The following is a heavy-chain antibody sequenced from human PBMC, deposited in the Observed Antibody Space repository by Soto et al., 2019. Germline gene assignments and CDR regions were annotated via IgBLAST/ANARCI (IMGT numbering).Heavy chain of an antibody. CDR3: ARVAPNYYYYYMDV. CDR2: INHSGST. J-gene: IGHJ6*03. CDR1: GGSFSGYY. Sequence: SETLSLTCAVYGGSFSGYYWSWIRQPPGKGLEWIGEINHSGSTNYNPSLKSRVTISVDTSKNQFSLKLSSVTAADMAVYYCARVAPNYYYYYMDVWGKGTTVTVSS. V-gene: IGHV4-34*01.